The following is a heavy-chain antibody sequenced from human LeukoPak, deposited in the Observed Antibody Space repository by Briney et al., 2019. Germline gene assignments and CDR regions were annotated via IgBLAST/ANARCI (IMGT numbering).Heavy chain of an antibody. CDR3: AREYSGYGDYLGTGDY. CDR2: ISSSSSYI. D-gene: IGHD4-17*01. CDR1: GFTFSSYS. V-gene: IGHV3-21*01. Sequence: GGSLRLSCAASGFTFSSYSMNWVRQAPGKGLEWVSSISSSSSYIYYADSVKGRFTISRDNAKNSLYLQMNSLRAEDTAVYYCAREYSGYGDYLGTGDYWGQGTLVTVSS. J-gene: IGHJ4*02.